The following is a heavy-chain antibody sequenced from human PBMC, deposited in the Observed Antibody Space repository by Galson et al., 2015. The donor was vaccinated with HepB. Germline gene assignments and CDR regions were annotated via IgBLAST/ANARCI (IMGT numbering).Heavy chain of an antibody. D-gene: IGHD1-20*01. V-gene: IGHV1-69*13. CDR2: IIPIFGTA. CDR1: GGTFSSYA. Sequence: SVKVSCKASGGTFSSYAISWVRQAPGQGLEWMGGIIPIFGTANYAQKFQGRVTITADESTSTAYMELRSLRSDDTAVYYCARDETRHNWNDALDTSIDYWGQGTLVTVSS. J-gene: IGHJ4*02. CDR3: ARDETRHNWNDALDTSIDY.